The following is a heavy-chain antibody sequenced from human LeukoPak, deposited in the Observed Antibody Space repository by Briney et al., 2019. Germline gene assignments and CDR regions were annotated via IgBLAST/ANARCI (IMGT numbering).Heavy chain of an antibody. CDR3: ARGRISTGYYFFDY. Sequence: PSETLSLTCAVYGGSFSGYYWSWIRQPPGKGLEWIGEINHSGSTNYNPSLKSRVTISVDTSKNQFPLRLSSVTAADTAVYYCARGRISTGYYFFDYWGQGTLVTVSS. J-gene: IGHJ4*02. V-gene: IGHV4-34*01. CDR2: INHSGST. CDR1: GGSFSGYY. D-gene: IGHD3-9*01.